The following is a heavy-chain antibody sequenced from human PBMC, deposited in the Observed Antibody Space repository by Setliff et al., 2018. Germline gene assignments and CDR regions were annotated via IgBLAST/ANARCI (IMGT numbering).Heavy chain of an antibody. CDR1: GYTFTSYY. V-gene: IGHV1-46*01. CDR2: IYPSGGTT. D-gene: IGHD3-3*01. CDR3: ARGRRYFGVVSIDWFDP. J-gene: IGHJ5*02. Sequence: ASVKVSCKASGYTFTSYYMHWVRQAPGQGLEWMGLIYPSGGTTSYAQKFQGRVTMTRDTSTSTVYMELSSLRSEDTAVYYCARGRRYFGVVSIDWFDPWGQGTLVTVSS.